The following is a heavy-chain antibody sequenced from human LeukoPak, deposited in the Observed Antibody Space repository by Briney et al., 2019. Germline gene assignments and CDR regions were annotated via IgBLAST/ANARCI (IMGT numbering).Heavy chain of an antibody. CDR2: MSSSGSTI. CDR1: RFTLSDYY. CDR3: ARGQLWKDY. V-gene: IGHV3-11*01. Sequence: GGSLRLSCIASRFTLSDYYMSWIRQAPGKGLEWVSYMSSSGSTINYADSVKGRFDISSDNANNSLYIDMETMRAEDTAVYYCARGQLWKDYWGQGTLVTVSS. D-gene: IGHD5-18*01. J-gene: IGHJ4*02.